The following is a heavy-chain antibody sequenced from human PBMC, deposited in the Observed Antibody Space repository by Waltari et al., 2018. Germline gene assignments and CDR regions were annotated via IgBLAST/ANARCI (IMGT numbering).Heavy chain of an antibody. D-gene: IGHD1-26*01. J-gene: IGHJ4*02. CDR1: VFSITSYW. CDR3: ARHKRGIVEGINY. Sequence: ERQRVRSGAELKKRGECRSNTCEATVFSITSYWIAWVRQVHGKGLAWMANINPHDSETRYSPSFHGRVTISVYKSIRTAYLHWTTLKASDSGTYYCARHKRGIVEGINYWGQGTLVAVSS. V-gene: IGHV5-51*01. CDR2: INPHDSET.